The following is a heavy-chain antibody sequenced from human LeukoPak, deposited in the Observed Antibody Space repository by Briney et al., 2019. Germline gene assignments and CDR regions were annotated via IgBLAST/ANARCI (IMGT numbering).Heavy chain of an antibody. CDR2: IYYSGST. Sequence: PSESLSLTCTVSGGSISSYYWSWVRQPPGKGLEWVGYIYYSGSTNYNPSLKSRVTISVDTSKTQFSLKLSSVTAADTAVYYCARRGRSGLWGYYYYMDVWGKGTTVTVSS. D-gene: IGHD3-3*01. V-gene: IGHV4-59*01. CDR3: ARRGRSGLWGYYYYMDV. J-gene: IGHJ6*03. CDR1: GGSISSYY.